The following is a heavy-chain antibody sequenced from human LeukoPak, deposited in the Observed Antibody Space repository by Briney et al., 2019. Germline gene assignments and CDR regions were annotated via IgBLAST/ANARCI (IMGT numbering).Heavy chain of an antibody. Sequence: PSETLSLTCTVSGGSISSSSYYWGWIRQPPGKGLEWIGSIYYSGSTYYNPSLKSRVTISVDTSKNQFSLKLSSVTAADTAVYYCARGFGDYDSSGYYLEYFQHWGQGTLVTVSS. CDR1: GGSISSSSYY. CDR3: ARGFGDYDSSGYYLEYFQH. J-gene: IGHJ1*01. V-gene: IGHV4-39*07. D-gene: IGHD3-22*01. CDR2: IYYSGST.